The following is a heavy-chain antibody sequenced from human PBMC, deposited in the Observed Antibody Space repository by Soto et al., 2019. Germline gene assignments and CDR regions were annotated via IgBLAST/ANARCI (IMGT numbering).Heavy chain of an antibody. Sequence: EVHLVESGGGLVQPGGSLRLSCAASGFTVSTYWMHWVRQDPGKGLMWVSRISSDGSTTTYADPVRGRFTISRDTAENTLYLQMNSLRVEDTAVYYCAKDRVPYSDYGRYFDLWGRGTLVTVSS. D-gene: IGHD4-17*01. V-gene: IGHV3-74*01. J-gene: IGHJ2*01. CDR2: ISSDGSTT. CDR3: AKDRVPYSDYGRYFDL. CDR1: GFTVSTYW.